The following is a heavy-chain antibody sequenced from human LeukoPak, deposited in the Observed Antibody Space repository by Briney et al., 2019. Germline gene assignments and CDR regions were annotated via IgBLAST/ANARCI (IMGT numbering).Heavy chain of an antibody. V-gene: IGHV4-4*07. J-gene: IGHJ4*02. CDR3: AREYGDLDY. D-gene: IGHD4-17*01. Sequence: SETLSLTCTVSGVSISGFYWSWIRQPAWKGLEWIGRINPNGGTNYNPSLKSRVTMSTDTSSNKFSLKLRSVTAADTAVYYCAREYGDLDYWGRGTLVTVSS. CDR1: GVSISGFY. CDR2: INPNGGT.